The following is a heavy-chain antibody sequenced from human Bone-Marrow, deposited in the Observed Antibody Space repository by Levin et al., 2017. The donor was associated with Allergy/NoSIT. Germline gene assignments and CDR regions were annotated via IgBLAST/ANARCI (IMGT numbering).Heavy chain of an antibody. CDR3: AKGPTTTTGTPLDY. D-gene: IGHD4-17*01. J-gene: IGHJ4*02. CDR2: IYNSENT. Sequence: GSLRLSCTVSGGSISGYYWSWIRQPAGKGLEWIGRIYNSENTNYNPSLKSRVTMSIDTSKNQFSLKLTSVTAADTAVYYCAKGPTTTTGTPLDYWGQGTLVTVSS. CDR1: GGSISGYY. V-gene: IGHV4-4*07.